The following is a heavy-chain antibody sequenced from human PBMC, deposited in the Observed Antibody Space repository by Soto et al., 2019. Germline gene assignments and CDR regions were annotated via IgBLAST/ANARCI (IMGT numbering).Heavy chain of an antibody. J-gene: IGHJ3*02. CDR2: IYSGGST. CDR1: GFTVSSNY. Sequence: GGSLRLSCAASGFTVSSNYMSWVRQAPGKGLEWVSVIYSGGSTYYADSVKGRFTISRDNYKNTLYLQMNSLRAEDTAVYYCARTYSSSDDNAFDIWGQGTMVTVSS. CDR3: ARTYSSSDDNAFDI. V-gene: IGHV3-53*01. D-gene: IGHD6-6*01.